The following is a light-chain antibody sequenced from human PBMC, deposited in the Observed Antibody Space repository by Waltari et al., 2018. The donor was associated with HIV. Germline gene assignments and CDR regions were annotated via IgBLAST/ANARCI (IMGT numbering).Light chain of an antibody. CDR3: QVWDSNSDHYV. V-gene: IGLV3-21*04. CDR2: FDS. J-gene: IGLJ1*01. CDR1: DVGTKS. Sequence: TARITCGGSDVGTKSVHWYQQKPGQAPMLVIFFDSDRSSGIPDRFSGSDSGNTATLTISGVEAGDEADYYCQVWDSNSDHYVFGTGTRVTVL.